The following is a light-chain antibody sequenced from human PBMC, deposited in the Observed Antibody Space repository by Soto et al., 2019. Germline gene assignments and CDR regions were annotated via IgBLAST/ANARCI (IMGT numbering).Light chain of an antibody. CDR3: QQYVDAFT. CDR2: DAS. J-gene: IGKJ4*01. V-gene: IGKV1-33*01. CDR1: QDISNH. Sequence: DIQMTQSPSSLSASAGDRVTITCQPRQDISNHLNWYQQKAGKAPKLLINDASNLETGVPSRFSGSGSGTDFSLTISRLKTEDIAAYDCQQYVDAFTFGGGTRVVIK.